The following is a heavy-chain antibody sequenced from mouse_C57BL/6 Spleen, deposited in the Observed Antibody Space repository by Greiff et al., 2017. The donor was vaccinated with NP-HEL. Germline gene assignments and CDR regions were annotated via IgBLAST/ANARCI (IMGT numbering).Heavy chain of an antibody. CDR2: INPSSGYT. CDR1: GYTFTSYT. Sequence: VHLVESGAELARPGASVKMSCKASGYTFTSYTMHWVKQRPGQGLEWIGYINPSSGYTKYNQKFKDKATLTADKSSSTAYMQLSSLTSEDSAVYYCARFSNYFDYWGQGTTLTVSS. CDR3: ARFSNYFDY. D-gene: IGHD1-1*01. J-gene: IGHJ2*01. V-gene: IGHV1-4*01.